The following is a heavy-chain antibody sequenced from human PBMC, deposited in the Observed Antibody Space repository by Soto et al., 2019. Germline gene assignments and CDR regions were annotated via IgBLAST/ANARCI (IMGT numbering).Heavy chain of an antibody. D-gene: IGHD5-18*01. J-gene: IGHJ4*02. CDR1: GGTFGSQG. V-gene: IGHV1-69*13. Sequence: AVKVSCKASGGTFGSQGIAWVRQAPGQGLEWMGGFIAMLGTPTYAKKVQGRATISADESLTSSYLELRSLRSEDTGVYFCARGAMANFDYWGQGTVVTGSS. CDR2: FIAMLGTP. CDR3: ARGAMANFDY.